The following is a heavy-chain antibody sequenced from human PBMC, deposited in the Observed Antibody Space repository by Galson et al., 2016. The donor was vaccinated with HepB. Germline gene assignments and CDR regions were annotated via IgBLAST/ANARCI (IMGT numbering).Heavy chain of an antibody. CDR2: IYYSGNT. CDR1: GASRRNGDYY. CDR3: ARGPPEGCGGGTCYVAAFDL. D-gene: IGHD2-15*01. V-gene: IGHV4-30-4*01. Sequence: TLSLTCTVSGASRRNGDYYWSWIRQPPGKGLEWIGYIYYSGNTYFNPSLESRSSISVDASRTQLSLKLTSLTAADTAVYYCARGPPEGCGGGTCYVAAFDLWGQGTLVTVSS. J-gene: IGHJ3*01.